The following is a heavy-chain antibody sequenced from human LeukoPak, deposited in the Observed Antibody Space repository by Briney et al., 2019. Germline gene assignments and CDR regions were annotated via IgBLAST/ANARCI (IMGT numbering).Heavy chain of an antibody. CDR2: ITSTTSST. J-gene: IGHJ4*02. D-gene: IGHD2-8*01. CDR1: GFTFSIYA. Sequence: GGSLRLSCAASGFTFSIYAMHWVRQAPGRGLEWVSTITSTTSSTSYADSVKGRFTISRDNAKNSLYLQMNGLRDEDTAVYFCARDLYDRATDYWGQGTLVTVSS. V-gene: IGHV3-23*01. CDR3: ARDLYDRATDY.